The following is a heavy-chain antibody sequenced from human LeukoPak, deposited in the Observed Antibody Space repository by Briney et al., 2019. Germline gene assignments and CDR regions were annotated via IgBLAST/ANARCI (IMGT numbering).Heavy chain of an antibody. CDR3: ARSSGSFLAAGLDY. J-gene: IGHJ4*02. V-gene: IGHV3-30-3*01. D-gene: IGHD1-26*01. CDR1: GFTFSSYA. CDR2: ISYDGSNK. Sequence: PGGSLRLSCAASGFTFSSYAMHWVRQAPGKGLEWVAVISYDGSNKYYADSVKGRFTISRDNSKNTLYLQMNSLRAEDTAVYYCARSSGSFLAAGLDYWGQGTLVTVSP.